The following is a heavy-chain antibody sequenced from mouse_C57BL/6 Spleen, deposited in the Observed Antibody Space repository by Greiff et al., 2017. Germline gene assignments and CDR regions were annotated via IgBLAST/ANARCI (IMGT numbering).Heavy chain of an antibody. CDR2: IYPGDGDT. J-gene: IGHJ2*01. V-gene: IGHV1-80*01. CDR3: AREDYYGYYFDY. Sequence: VKLVESGAELVKPGASVKISCKASGYAFSSYWMNWVKQRPGKGLEWIGQIYPGDGDTNYNGKFKGKATLTADKSSSTAYMQLSSLTSEDSAVYFCAREDYYGYYFDYWGQGTTLTVSS. CDR1: GYAFSSYW. D-gene: IGHD1-1*01.